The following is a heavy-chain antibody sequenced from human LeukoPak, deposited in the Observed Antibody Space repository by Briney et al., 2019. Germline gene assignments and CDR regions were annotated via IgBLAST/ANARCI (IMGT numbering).Heavy chain of an antibody. CDR3: AKDKRSSSWFRTFDY. Sequence: GGSLRLSCAASGFTFSNYAMSWVRQAPGKGLEWVSAISGGGGSTTYADSVQGRFTISKDNSKNILYLQMNSLRAEDTAVYYCAKDKRSSSWFRTFDYWGQGTLVTVSS. D-gene: IGHD6-13*01. J-gene: IGHJ4*02. CDR1: GFTFSNYA. CDR2: ISGGGGST. V-gene: IGHV3-23*01.